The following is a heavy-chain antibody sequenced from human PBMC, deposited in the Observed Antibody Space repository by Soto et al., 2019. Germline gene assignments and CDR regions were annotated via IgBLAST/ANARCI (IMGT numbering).Heavy chain of an antibody. CDR2: IYTSGST. CDR3: AREGGGIEVGDPFDY. J-gene: IGHJ4*02. V-gene: IGHV4-4*07. CDR1: GGSISTSY. D-gene: IGHD6-19*01. Sequence: LSLTCTVSGGSISTSYWSWIRQPAGKRLEWIGRIYTSGSTNYNPSLKSRVSMSINTSKNQFSLRLSSVTAADTAVYYCAREGGGIEVGDPFDYWGQGTLVTVSS.